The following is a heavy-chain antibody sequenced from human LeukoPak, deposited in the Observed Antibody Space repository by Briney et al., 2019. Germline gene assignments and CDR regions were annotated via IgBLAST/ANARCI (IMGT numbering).Heavy chain of an antibody. V-gene: IGHV5-10-1*01. CDR1: GYTFTSSW. CDR2: IDPGDSYT. Sequence: GESLKISCKGSGYTFTSSWINWVRQMPGKGLEWMGRIDPGDSYTNYNPSFQGHVTISADKSISTAYLQWSRLKASDTAMYYCARTGGVRGYLLPRLTPAREFIPMDVWGKGTTVTVSS. J-gene: IGHJ6*04. D-gene: IGHD2-15*01. CDR3: ARTGGVRGYLLPRLTPAREFIPMDV.